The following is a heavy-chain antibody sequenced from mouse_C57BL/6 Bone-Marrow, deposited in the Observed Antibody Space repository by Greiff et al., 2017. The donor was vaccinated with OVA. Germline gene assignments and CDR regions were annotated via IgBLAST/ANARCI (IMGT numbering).Heavy chain of an antibody. CDR2: IYPGDGDT. V-gene: IGHV1-82*01. J-gene: IGHJ2*01. CDR3: ARRGFYYYGSSFYYFDY. CDR1: GYAFSSSW. D-gene: IGHD1-1*01. Sequence: QVQLKQSGPELVKPGASVKISCKASGYAFSSSWMNWVKQRPGKGLEWIGRIYPGDGDTNYNGKFKGKATLTADKSSSTAYMQLSSLTSEDSAVYFCARRGFYYYGSSFYYFDYWGQGTTLTVSS.